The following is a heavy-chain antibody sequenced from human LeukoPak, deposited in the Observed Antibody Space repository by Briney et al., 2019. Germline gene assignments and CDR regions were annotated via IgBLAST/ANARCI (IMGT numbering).Heavy chain of an antibody. CDR2: IPYDGSNK. CDR3: AKARPTVVTTLDY. CDR1: GFTFSSYG. Sequence: VGSLRLSCAASGFTFSSYGMHWVRQAPGKGLEWVAVIPYDGSNKYYADSVKGQFTISRDNSKNTLYLQMNSLRAEDTAVYYCAKARPTVVTTLDYWGQGTLVTVSS. V-gene: IGHV3-30*02. J-gene: IGHJ4*02. D-gene: IGHD4-23*01.